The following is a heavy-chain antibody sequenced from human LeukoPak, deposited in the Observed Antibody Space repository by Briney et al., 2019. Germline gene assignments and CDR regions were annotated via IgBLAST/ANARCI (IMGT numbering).Heavy chain of an antibody. J-gene: IGHJ5*02. V-gene: IGHV4-39*01. CDR3: ARHTIFCSFINCSPFDP. Sequence: SETLSLTCTVSGGSINSALYYWAWIRQPPEKRLEWIGSVSHDGITKYSPSLGGRVSLSADTYKNAFFMEVHSVTAADSAMYYCARHTIFCSFINCSPFDPWGQGTLVTVSS. CDR2: VSHDGIT. CDR1: GGSINSALYY. D-gene: IGHD3-3*01.